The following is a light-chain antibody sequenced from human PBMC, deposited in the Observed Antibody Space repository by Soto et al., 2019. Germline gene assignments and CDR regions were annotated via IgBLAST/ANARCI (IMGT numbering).Light chain of an antibody. J-gene: IGKJ5*01. V-gene: IGKV1-5*01. CDR2: ATS. CDR1: QSIGTW. CDR3: QQRSNWQVT. Sequence: DIQMTQSPSTLSASLGDRVTITCGASQSIGTWLAWYQQKPGKAPKLLIYATSTLQSGVPSRFSGSGSGTDFTLTISSLEPEDFAVYYCQQRSNWQVTFGQGTRLEIK.